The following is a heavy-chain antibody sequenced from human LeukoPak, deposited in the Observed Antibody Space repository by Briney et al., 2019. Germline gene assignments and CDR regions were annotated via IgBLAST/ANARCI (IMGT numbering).Heavy chain of an antibody. CDR3: AKETPLASSYYDFWSGSSDY. CDR1: GFTFSSYA. CDR2: ISGSGGST. Sequence: GGSLRLSCAASGFTFSSYAMSWVRQAPGKGLEWVSAISGSGGSTYYADSVKGRFTISRDNSKNTLYLQMNSLRAEDTAVYYCAKETPLASSYYDFWSGSSDYWGQGTLVTVSS. D-gene: IGHD3-3*01. V-gene: IGHV3-23*01. J-gene: IGHJ4*02.